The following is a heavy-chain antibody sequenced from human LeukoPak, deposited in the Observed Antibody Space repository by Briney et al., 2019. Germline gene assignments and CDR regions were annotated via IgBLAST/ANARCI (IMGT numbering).Heavy chain of an antibody. V-gene: IGHV3-9*01. D-gene: IGHD6-13*01. CDR2: ISWNSGNI. J-gene: IGHJ6*02. CDR3: AKDLKSWYHYYAMDV. Sequence: GGSLRLSCAASGFTFDDYATHWVRQAPGKGLEWVSGISWNSGNIGYADSVKGRFTISRDNAKNSLYLQMNSLRAEDTALYYCAKDLKSWYHYYAMDVWGQGTTVTVSS. CDR1: GFTFDDYA.